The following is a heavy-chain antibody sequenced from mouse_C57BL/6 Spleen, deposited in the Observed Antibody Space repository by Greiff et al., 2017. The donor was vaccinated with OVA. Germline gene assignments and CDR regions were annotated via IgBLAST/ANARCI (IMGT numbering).Heavy chain of an antibody. D-gene: IGHD1-1*01. J-gene: IGHJ4*01. CDR3: ARHITHYYAMDY. CDR2: INPNNGGT. Sequence: EVQLQQSGPELVKPGASVKISCKASGYTFTDYYMNWVKQSHGKSLEWIGDINPNNGGTSYNQKFKGKATLTVDKSSSTAYMELRSLTSEDSAVYYCARHITHYYAMDYWGQGTSVTVSS. V-gene: IGHV1-26*01. CDR1: GYTFTDYY.